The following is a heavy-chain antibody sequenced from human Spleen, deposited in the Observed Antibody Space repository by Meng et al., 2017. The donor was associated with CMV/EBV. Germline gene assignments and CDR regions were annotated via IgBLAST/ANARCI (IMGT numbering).Heavy chain of an antibody. CDR3: ARELGNYDFWSGYLYYYYYYGMDV. J-gene: IGHJ6*02. Sequence: SETLSLTCTVSGGSISSYYWNWIRQPPGKGLEWIGNIYYSGSTNYNPSLKSRVTISVDTSKNQFSLKLSSVTAADTAVYYCARELGNYDFWSGYLYYYYYYGMDVWGQGTTVTVSS. CDR2: IYYSGST. D-gene: IGHD3-3*01. V-gene: IGHV4-59*12. CDR1: GGSISSYY.